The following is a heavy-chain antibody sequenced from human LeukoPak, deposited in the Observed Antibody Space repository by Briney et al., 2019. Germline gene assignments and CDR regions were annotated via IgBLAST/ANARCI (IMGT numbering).Heavy chain of an antibody. D-gene: IGHD5-24*01. CDR3: ARDYNGHFDY. CDR2: IKQDGSEK. V-gene: IGHV3-7*04. J-gene: IGHJ4*02. CDR1: GFSLSSYW. Sequence: GSLRLSCAASGFSLSSYWMSWVRQAPGKGLEWVANIKQDGSEKYYVDSVKGRFTISRDNARDSLYLQMNSLRVEDTALYYCARDYNGHFDYWGQGTLVTVSS.